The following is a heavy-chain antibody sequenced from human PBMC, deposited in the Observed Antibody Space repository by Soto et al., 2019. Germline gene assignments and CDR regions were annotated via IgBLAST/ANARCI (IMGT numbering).Heavy chain of an antibody. Sequence: EVQLVESGGGLVQPGGSLRLSCAASGFTFSSYWMHWVRQAPGKGLVWVSRINSDGSSTTYAASVKGRFTISRDNAKNPLDLQMNRLRAEDTAVYYCARVETCSSTSCYSVFDYWGQGTLVTVSS. CDR2: INSDGSST. CDR1: GFTFSSYW. J-gene: IGHJ4*02. CDR3: ARVETCSSTSCYSVFDY. V-gene: IGHV3-74*03. D-gene: IGHD2-2*01.